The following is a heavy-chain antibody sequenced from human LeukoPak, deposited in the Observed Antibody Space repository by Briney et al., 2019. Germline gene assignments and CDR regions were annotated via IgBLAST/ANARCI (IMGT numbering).Heavy chain of an antibody. Sequence: GGSLRLSCAASGFTVSSNYMSWVRQASGKGLEWVSVIYSGGSTYYADSVKGRFTISRDNSKNTLYLQMNSLRAEDTALYYCAKGTGYDIHYYYYYMDVWGKGTTVTVS. J-gene: IGHJ6*03. CDR3: AKGTGYDIHYYYYYMDV. D-gene: IGHD5-12*01. CDR1: GFTVSSNY. V-gene: IGHV3-66*01. CDR2: IYSGGST.